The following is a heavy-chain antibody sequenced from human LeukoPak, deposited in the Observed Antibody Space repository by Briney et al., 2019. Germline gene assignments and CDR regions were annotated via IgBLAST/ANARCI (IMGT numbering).Heavy chain of an antibody. Sequence: PGGSPRLSCAASGFIFSSYWMSWVRQAPGKGLEWVAHIKQDGSEKNYVDSVKGRFTISRDNAKNSLILEMDGLRVEDTAVYYCARDKMTGDSYFDYWGQGTLVTVSS. V-gene: IGHV3-7*01. CDR1: GFIFSSYW. CDR3: ARDKMTGDSYFDY. CDR2: IKQDGSEK. D-gene: IGHD7-27*01. J-gene: IGHJ4*02.